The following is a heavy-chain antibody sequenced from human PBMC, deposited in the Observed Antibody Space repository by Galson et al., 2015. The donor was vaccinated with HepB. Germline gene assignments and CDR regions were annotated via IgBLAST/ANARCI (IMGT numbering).Heavy chain of an antibody. CDR2: TYYRSKFYN. D-gene: IGHD3-22*01. CDR3: ARGRSGYYYYYYGMDV. CDR1: GDSVSNNNVG. V-gene: IGHV6-1*01. J-gene: IGHJ6*02. Sequence: CAISGDSVSNNNVGWNWIRQSPSRGLEWLGRTYYRSKFYNDYAESVKSRITINPDTSKNQISLQLNSVTAADTAVYYCARGRSGYYYYYYGMDVWGQGTTVTVSS.